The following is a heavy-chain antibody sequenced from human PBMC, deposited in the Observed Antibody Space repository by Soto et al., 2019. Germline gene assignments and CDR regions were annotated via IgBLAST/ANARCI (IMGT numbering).Heavy chain of an antibody. CDR3: ARLGYRYSVFDY. J-gene: IGHJ4*02. V-gene: IGHV2-5*02. CDR2: IYWDDDK. Sequence: QITLKESGPTLVKPTETLTLTCTFSGFSLSTSEVGVGWVRQPPGKALEWLAIIYWDDDKRYSPSLASRLTVTKDTSKNQVVLTMTNMGAADTATYYCARLGYRYSVFDYWGQGTLVTVSS. CDR1: GFSLSTSEVG. D-gene: IGHD2-2*03.